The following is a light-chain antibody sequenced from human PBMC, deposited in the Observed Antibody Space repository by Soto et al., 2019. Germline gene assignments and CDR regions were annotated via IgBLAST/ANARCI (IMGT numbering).Light chain of an antibody. CDR2: SAS. J-gene: IGKJ2*01. V-gene: IGKV1-39*01. CDR1: QGVSAY. CDR3: QQRYRTRNT. Sequence: DIQMTQSPSSLSASVGDRVTITCRASQGVSAYLLWYQQTQGRAPKLLIYSASNLVSGVPSRFSGSGSGTSFTHTPSSLPPEDGDTYNCQQRYRTRNTFGQGTKLE.